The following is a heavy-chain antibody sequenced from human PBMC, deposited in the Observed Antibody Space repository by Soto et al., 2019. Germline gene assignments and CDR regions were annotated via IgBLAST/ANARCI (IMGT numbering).Heavy chain of an antibody. CDR3: AREEYNAEYFDY. J-gene: IGHJ4*02. CDR1: GFTFGHFA. Sequence: VQLVESGGGVVQPGRSLRLSCAASGFTFGHFAMHWVRQAPGKGLEWVAVISYDGSNKFYADSVKGRFTISRDNSKNMLYLQMISLRVEDTAVYYCAREEYNAEYFDYWGQGTLVTVSS. D-gene: IGHD1-1*01. CDR2: ISYDGSNK. V-gene: IGHV3-30-3*01.